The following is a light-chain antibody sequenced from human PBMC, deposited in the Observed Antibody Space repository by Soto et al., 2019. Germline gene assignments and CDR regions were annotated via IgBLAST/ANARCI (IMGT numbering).Light chain of an antibody. CDR2: AAS. CDR1: QVINNR. V-gene: IGKV1-16*02. Sequence: DIQMTQSPSSLSASVGDRVTITCRASQVINNRLAWFQQKSGKAPESLIYAASSLESGVPSKFSGSGSGTDFTLTISSLQPEDSATYYCQQYSTYPLTFGGGTKVEIK. J-gene: IGKJ4*01. CDR3: QQYSTYPLT.